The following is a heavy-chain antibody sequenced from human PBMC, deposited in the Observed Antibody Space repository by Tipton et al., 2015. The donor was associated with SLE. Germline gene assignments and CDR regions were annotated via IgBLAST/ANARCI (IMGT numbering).Heavy chain of an antibody. D-gene: IGHD5-12*01. Sequence: QSGAEVKKPGSSVKVSCKASGYTFTSYDINWVRQAPGQGLEWMGIINPSGGSTSYAQKFQGRVTMTRDTSTSTVYMELSSLRSEDTAVYYCARDLSVDDRGAFDIWGQGTMVTVSS. CDR2: INPSGGST. CDR1: GYTFTSYD. V-gene: IGHV1-46*01. J-gene: IGHJ3*02. CDR3: ARDLSVDDRGAFDI.